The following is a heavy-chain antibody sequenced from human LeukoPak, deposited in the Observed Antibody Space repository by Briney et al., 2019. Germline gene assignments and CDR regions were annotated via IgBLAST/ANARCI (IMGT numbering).Heavy chain of an antibody. D-gene: IGHD5-24*01. Sequence: PGGSLRLSCAASGFTVSSNYMSWVRQAPGKGLAWVSVIYSGGRTYYADSVKGRFTISRHNSKNTLYLQMNSLRAEDTAVYYCARGLGGYNDYWGQGTLVTVSS. CDR3: ARGLGGYNDY. J-gene: IGHJ4*02. CDR2: IYSGGRT. V-gene: IGHV3-53*04. CDR1: GFTVSSNY.